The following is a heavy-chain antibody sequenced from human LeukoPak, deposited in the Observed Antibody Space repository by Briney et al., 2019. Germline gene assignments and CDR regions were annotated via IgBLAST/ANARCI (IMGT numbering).Heavy chain of an antibody. CDR3: ARAPGIAAAGTGAGDY. D-gene: IGHD6-13*01. CDR2: IYYSGST. CDR1: GGSISSSSYY. V-gene: IGHV4-39*01. J-gene: IGHJ4*02. Sequence: PSETLSLTCTVSGGSISSSSYYWGWIRQPPGKGLEWIGSIYYSGSTYYNPSLKSRVTISVDTSKNQFSLKLSSVTAADTAVYYCARAPGIAAAGTGAGDYWGQGTLVTVSS.